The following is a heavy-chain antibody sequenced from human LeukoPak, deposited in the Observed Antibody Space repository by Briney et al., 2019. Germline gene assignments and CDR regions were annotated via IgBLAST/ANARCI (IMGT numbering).Heavy chain of an antibody. CDR3: ARGRYGWLPFDY. J-gene: IGHJ4*02. D-gene: IGHD3-16*01. Sequence: SETLSLTCIVSGGSINDHYWTWIRQTPGKGLEWIGDIHYTGTTKYNPSLKSRVTISIDTSKNQFTLKLSSVTAADTAVYYCARGRYGWLPFDYWGQGTLVTVSS. V-gene: IGHV4-59*11. CDR1: GGSINDHY. CDR2: IHYTGTT.